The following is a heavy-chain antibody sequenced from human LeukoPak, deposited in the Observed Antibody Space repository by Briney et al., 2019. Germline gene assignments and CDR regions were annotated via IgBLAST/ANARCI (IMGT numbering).Heavy chain of an antibody. CDR3: ARDLRYQPSNYYYYYMDV. CDR1: GGSISSYY. Sequence: ASETLSLTCTVSGGSISSYYWSWIRQPAGKGLEWIGRIYTSGSTNYNPSLKSRVTMSVDTSKNQFSLKLSSVTAADTAVYYCARDLRYQPSNYYYYYMDVWGKGTTVTVSS. J-gene: IGHJ6*03. V-gene: IGHV4-4*07. D-gene: IGHD2-2*01. CDR2: IYTSGST.